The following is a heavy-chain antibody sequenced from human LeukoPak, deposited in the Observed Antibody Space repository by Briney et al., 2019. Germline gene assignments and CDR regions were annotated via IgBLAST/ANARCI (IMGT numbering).Heavy chain of an antibody. CDR3: ARDTDTYYYDSTSYGMDV. CDR1: GFTLSGYW. J-gene: IGHJ6*02. V-gene: IGHV3-33*08. CDR2: IWYDGSNK. D-gene: IGHD3-22*01. Sequence: GGSLRLSCAASGFTLSGYWMHWVRQAPGKGLEWVAVIWYDGSNKYYADSVKGRFTISRDNSKNTLYLQMNSLRAEDTAVYYCARDTDTYYYDSTSYGMDVWGQGTTVTVSS.